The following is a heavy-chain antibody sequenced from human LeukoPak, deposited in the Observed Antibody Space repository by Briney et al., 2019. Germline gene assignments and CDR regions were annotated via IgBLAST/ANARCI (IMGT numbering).Heavy chain of an antibody. CDR3: GRTWIEVWTPDFDY. Sequence: ASVKVSCKACGYTFSAYNIHWVPQAPGHGLEWMGRINCNSGDTKYAQKFQGRVTVTRDTSMSTVYMELSGLRSNYTAVFFCGRTWIEVWTPDFDYWGQGNLVTVSS. V-gene: IGHV1-2*06. CDR2: INCNSGDT. J-gene: IGHJ4*02. CDR1: GYTFSAYN. D-gene: IGHD3-22*01.